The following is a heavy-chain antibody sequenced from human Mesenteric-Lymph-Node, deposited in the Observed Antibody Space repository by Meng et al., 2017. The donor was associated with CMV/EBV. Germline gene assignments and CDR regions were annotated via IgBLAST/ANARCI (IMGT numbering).Heavy chain of an antibody. CDR1: GFTFSSYA. V-gene: IGHV3-23*01. CDR2: ISGSGGST. D-gene: IGHD3-22*01. J-gene: IGHJ4*02. Sequence: RGSLRLSCAASGFTFSSYAMSWVRQAPGKGLEWVSAISGSGGSTYYADSVKGRFTISRDNSKNTLYLQMNSLRAEDTAVYYCAKVTYYYDSSGYYHFDYWGQGTLVTVSS. CDR3: AKVTYYYDSSGYYHFDY.